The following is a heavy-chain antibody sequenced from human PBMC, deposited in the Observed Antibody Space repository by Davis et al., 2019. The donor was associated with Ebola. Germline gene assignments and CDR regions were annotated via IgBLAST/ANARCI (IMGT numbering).Heavy chain of an antibody. CDR3: CEYGYNARGEDSDY. J-gene: IGHJ4*02. Sequence: GESLKISCAASGFTFSGSAMHWVRQASGKGLEWVGRIRSKANSYATAYAASVKGRFTISRDDLKNTAYLHMNSLKTEDTAVYSCCEYGYNARGEDSDYWGQGTLVTVSS. V-gene: IGHV3-73*01. CDR2: IRSKANSYAT. D-gene: IGHD5-24*01. CDR1: GFTFSGSA.